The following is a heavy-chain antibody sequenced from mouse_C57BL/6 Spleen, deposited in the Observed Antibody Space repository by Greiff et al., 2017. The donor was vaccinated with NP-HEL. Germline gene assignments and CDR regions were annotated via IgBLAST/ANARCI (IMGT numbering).Heavy chain of an antibody. CDR2: INPSSGYT. V-gene: IGHV1-7*01. Sequence: QVQLQQSGAELAKPGASVKLSCKASGYTFTSYWMHWVKQRPGQGLEWIGYINPSSGYTKYNQKFKDKATLTADKSSSTAYMQLSSLTYEDSAVYYCARSRDSNFYYFDYWGQGTTLTVSS. D-gene: IGHD2-5*01. J-gene: IGHJ2*01. CDR3: ARSRDSNFYYFDY. CDR1: GYTFTSYW.